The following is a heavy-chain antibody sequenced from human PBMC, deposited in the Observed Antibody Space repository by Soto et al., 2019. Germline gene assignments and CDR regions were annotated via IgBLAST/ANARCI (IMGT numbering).Heavy chain of an antibody. Sequence: PGGSLRLSCAASGFIFNRYGMHWVRQAPGKGLEWVSVISFDGRNKYSADSVKGRFTISRDNSKDTLYLQMNSLRPEDTAVYYCARGYDSFDSWGQGTPVTVSS. CDR1: GFIFNRYG. V-gene: IGHV3-30*03. CDR2: ISFDGRNK. J-gene: IGHJ4*02. D-gene: IGHD3-22*01. CDR3: ARGYDSFDS.